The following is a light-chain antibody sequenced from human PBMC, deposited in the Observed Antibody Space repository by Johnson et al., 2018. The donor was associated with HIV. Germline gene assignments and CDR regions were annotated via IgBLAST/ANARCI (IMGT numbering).Light chain of an antibody. CDR2: ENN. J-gene: IGLJ1*01. CDR1: SSNVGNNY. V-gene: IGLV1-51*02. CDR3: GTWDTSLSAGGG. Sequence: QSVLTQPPSVSAAPGQKVTIYCSGSSSNVGNNYVSWYQQLPGTAPKLLIYENNKRPSGIPDRFSGSKSGTSATLGITGLQTGDEADYYCGTWDTSLSAGGGFGSGTKVTVL.